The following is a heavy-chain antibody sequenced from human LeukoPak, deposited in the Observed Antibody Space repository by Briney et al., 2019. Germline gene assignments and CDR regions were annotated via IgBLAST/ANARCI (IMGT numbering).Heavy chain of an antibody. J-gene: IGHJ1*01. CDR1: GYTFTSYA. D-gene: IGHD3-16*02. CDR3: ARDYRIGAEYFQH. V-gene: IGHV1-3*01. CDR2: INAGNGNT. Sequence: ASVKVSCKASGYTFTSYAMHWVRQAPGQRLEWMGWINAGNGNTKYSQKLQGRVTITRDTSASTAYMELSSLRSEDTAVYYCARDYRIGAEYFQHLGQGPLVTGPS.